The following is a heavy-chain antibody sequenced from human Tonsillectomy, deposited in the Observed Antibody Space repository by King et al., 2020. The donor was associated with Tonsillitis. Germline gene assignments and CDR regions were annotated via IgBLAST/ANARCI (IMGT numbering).Heavy chain of an antibody. V-gene: IGHV4-34*01. CDR3: ARIAGAGGY. Sequence: VQLQQWGAGLLKPSETLSLTCAVYGGSFSGYYWSWIRQPPGKGLEGIGEINHSGSTNYNPSLKSRATISVDTSKTQFSLKLSSVTAADTAVYYCARIAGAGGYWGQGTLVTVSS. CDR1: GGSFSGYY. CDR2: INHSGST. J-gene: IGHJ4*02. D-gene: IGHD2-21*01.